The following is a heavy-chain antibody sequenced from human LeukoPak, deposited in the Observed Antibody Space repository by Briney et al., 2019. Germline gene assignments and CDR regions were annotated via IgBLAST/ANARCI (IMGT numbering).Heavy chain of an antibody. V-gene: IGHV3-15*01. Sequence: GGSLRLFCAASGFPFCNAWMDWVRQAPGKGLEWVGRIKSKTDGGTTDYAAPVKGRFTISRDDSKNTLYLQMNSLKTDDTAVYYCTTDPIVVVPAAIPGDFDIWGQGTMVTVSS. CDR1: GFPFCNAW. CDR2: IKSKTDGGTT. CDR3: TTDPIVVVPAAIPGDFDI. J-gene: IGHJ3*02. D-gene: IGHD2-2*02.